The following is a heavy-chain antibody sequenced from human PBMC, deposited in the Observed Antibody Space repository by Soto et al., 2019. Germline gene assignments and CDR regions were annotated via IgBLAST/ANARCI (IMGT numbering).Heavy chain of an antibody. V-gene: IGHV3-30*03. CDR1: GFTFSSCG. J-gene: IGHJ3*01. D-gene: IGHD2-21*02. CDR2: ISYDGSDK. Sequence: GGSLRLSRAASGFTFSSCGMHWVRQAPGKGLEWVALISYDGSDKDYADSLKGRFTISRDNSKNTLYLQMNSLRAEDTAVYYCARGDKGGFDLWGQGTTVTVSS. CDR3: ARGDKGGFDL.